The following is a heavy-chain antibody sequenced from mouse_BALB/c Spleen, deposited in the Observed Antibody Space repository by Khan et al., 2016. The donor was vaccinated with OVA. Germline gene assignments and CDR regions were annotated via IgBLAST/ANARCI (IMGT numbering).Heavy chain of an antibody. J-gene: IGHJ2*01. CDR1: GYTLTSYW. D-gene: IGHD2-1*01. CDR2: INPSNGRT. Sequence: QVHVKQSGAELVNPGASVNLSCKASGYTLTSYWMHWVKQRPGQGLEWIGEINPSNGRTNYNEKFKSKATLTVDKSSSTAYMQLSSPTSEYSAVYYCARLLINFDYWGQGTTLTVSS. V-gene: IGHV1S81*02. CDR3: ARLLINFDY.